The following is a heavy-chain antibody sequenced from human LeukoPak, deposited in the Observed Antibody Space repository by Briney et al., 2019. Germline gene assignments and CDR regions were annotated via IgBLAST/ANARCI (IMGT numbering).Heavy chain of an antibody. Sequence: GGSLRLSCAASGFTFSSYAMHWVRQAPGKGLEWVAVISYDGSNKYYADSVRGRFTISTDNSKNTLYLQMNSLRAEDTAVYYCARGRYYYDSSGYYRGYYFDYWGQGTLVTVSS. CDR2: ISYDGSNK. D-gene: IGHD3-22*01. CDR1: GFTFSSYA. CDR3: ARGRYYYDSSGYYRGYYFDY. J-gene: IGHJ4*02. V-gene: IGHV3-30-3*01.